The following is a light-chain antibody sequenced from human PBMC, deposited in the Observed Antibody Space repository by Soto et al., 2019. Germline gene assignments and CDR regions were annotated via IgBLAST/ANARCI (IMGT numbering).Light chain of an antibody. J-gene: IGKJ1*01. CDR3: QQYNTYST. Sequence: DIQMTQSPSTLSASVGDRVTITCRASQSIGSWLAWYQQRVGGAPHLLIYDASKLESGVPSRFSGSGSGTEFTLTISSLQPDDFATYYCQQYNTYSTFGQGTKLDIK. CDR1: QSIGSW. CDR2: DAS. V-gene: IGKV1-5*01.